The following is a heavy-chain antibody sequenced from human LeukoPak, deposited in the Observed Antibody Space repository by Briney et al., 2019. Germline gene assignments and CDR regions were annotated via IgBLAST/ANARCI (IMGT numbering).Heavy chain of an antibody. J-gene: IGHJ4*02. Sequence: ASVKVSCKASGGTFSSYAISWVRQAPGQGLEWMGWISAYNGNTNYAQKLQGRVTMTTDTSTSTAYMELRSLRSDDTAVYYCASSEKPLCLDYWGQGTLVTVSS. CDR1: GGTFSSYA. V-gene: IGHV1-18*01. D-gene: IGHD2/OR15-2a*01. CDR2: ISAYNGNT. CDR3: ASSEKPLCLDY.